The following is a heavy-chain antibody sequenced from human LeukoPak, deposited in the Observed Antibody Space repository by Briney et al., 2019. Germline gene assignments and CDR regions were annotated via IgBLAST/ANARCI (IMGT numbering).Heavy chain of an antibody. Sequence: GGSLRLSCAASGFTFSSYSMNWVRQAPGKGLEWVPSISSSSSYIYYADSVKGRFTISRDNAKNSLYLQMNSLRAEDTAVYYCARDVEMATIGDFDYWGQGTLVTVSS. CDR3: ARDVEMATIGDFDY. CDR2: ISSSSSYI. D-gene: IGHD5-24*01. CDR1: GFTFSSYS. J-gene: IGHJ4*02. V-gene: IGHV3-21*01.